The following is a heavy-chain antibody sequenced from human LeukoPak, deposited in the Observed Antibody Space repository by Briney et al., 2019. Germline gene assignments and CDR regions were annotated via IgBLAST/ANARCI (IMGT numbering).Heavy chain of an antibody. V-gene: IGHV4-59*08. CDR1: GGSISSYY. Sequence: SETLSLTCTVSGGSISSYYWSWIRQPPGKGLEWIGYIYYSGSTNYNPSLKSRVTISVDTSKNQFSLKLSSVTAADTAVYYCARHWEPLWPSPSSSYWYFDLWGRGTLVTVSS. CDR2: IYYSGST. CDR3: ARHWEPLWPSPSSSYWYFDL. D-gene: IGHD1-26*01. J-gene: IGHJ2*01.